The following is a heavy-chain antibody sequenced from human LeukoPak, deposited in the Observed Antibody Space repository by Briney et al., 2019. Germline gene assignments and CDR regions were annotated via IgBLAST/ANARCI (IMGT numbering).Heavy chain of an antibody. CDR2: ISGSGAST. Sequence: GGSLRLSCAASGFTFSSYAMSWVRQAPGKGLEWVSDISGSGASTYYADSVKGRFTISRDNSRNTVYLQMNSLRAEDAAVYYCANDLGWIQLNLGRGQGTLVTVSS. J-gene: IGHJ4*02. V-gene: IGHV3-23*01. CDR3: ANDLGWIQLNLG. CDR1: GFTFSSYA. D-gene: IGHD5-18*01.